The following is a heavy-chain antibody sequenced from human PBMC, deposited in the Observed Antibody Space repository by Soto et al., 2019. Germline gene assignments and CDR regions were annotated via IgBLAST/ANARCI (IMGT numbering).Heavy chain of an antibody. D-gene: IGHD3-10*01. Sequence: PGGSLRLSCAASGFTFSSFGIHWVRQAPGKGLEWVAVISYDGNTKYYADSVKGRSTISRDNSKNTLYLQMNSLRAEDTAVYYCAKKMVRGPNPAIDYWGQGILVTVSS. V-gene: IGHV3-30*18. CDR2: ISYDGNTK. CDR3: AKKMVRGPNPAIDY. J-gene: IGHJ4*02. CDR1: GFTFSSFG.